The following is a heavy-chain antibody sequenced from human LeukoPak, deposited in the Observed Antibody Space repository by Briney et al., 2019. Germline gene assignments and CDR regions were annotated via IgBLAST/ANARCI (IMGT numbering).Heavy chain of an antibody. V-gene: IGHV4-61*05. CDR2: IYYSGST. Sequence: PSETLSLTCTVSGGSISSRSYYWGWIRQPPGKGLEWIGFIYYSGSTNYNPSLKSRVTISVDTSKNQFSLKVRSVTPADTAVYYCARGGYYGSGNDFRFDPWGQGTLVTVSS. D-gene: IGHD3-10*01. CDR1: GGSISSRSYY. CDR3: ARGGYYGSGNDFRFDP. J-gene: IGHJ5*02.